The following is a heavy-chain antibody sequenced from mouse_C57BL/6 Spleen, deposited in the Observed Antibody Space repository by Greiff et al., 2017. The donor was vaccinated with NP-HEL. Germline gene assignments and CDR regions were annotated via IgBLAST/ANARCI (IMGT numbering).Heavy chain of an antibody. Sequence: QVQLQQPGAELVRPGSSVKLSCKASGYTFTSYWMHWVKQRPIQGLEWIGNIDPSDSETHYNQKFKDKATLTVDKSSITAYMQLSSLTSEDSAVYYCARRDYSNYYWYFDVWGTGTTVTVSS. CDR2: IDPSDSET. D-gene: IGHD2-5*01. CDR1: GYTFTSYW. CDR3: ARRDYSNYYWYFDV. J-gene: IGHJ1*03. V-gene: IGHV1-52*01.